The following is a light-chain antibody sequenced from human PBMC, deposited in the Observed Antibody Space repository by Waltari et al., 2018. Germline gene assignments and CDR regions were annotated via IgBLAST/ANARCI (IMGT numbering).Light chain of an antibody. CDR3: MILYNRSVV. CDR1: SDINIGTSQ. V-gene: IGLV5-45*01. Sequence: QAVLTQPAFLSASPGASASLTCTARSDINIGTSQIYGYQQRPGSPPQFLLKYRSDSENQQGSGVPSRFSGSKDISANAGILLISGLQSEDEADHYCMILYNRSVVFGGGTKLTVL. CDR2: YRSDSEN. J-gene: IGLJ2*01.